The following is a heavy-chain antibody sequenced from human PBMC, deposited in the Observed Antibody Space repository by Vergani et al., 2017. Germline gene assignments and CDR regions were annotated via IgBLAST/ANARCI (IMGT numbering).Heavy chain of an antibody. Sequence: QVQLQQWGAGLLKPSETLSLTCAVYGGSFSGYYWNWIRQPPGKGLEWIGEINDSGGTNYNPSLKSRVTISLDTSKNQFSLKLTSVTAADTALYWCARALVGGTPDNGGQGTLVTVSS. CDR1: GGSFSGYY. CDR3: ARALVGGTPDN. J-gene: IGHJ4*02. CDR2: INDSGGT. V-gene: IGHV4-34*01. D-gene: IGHD1-26*01.